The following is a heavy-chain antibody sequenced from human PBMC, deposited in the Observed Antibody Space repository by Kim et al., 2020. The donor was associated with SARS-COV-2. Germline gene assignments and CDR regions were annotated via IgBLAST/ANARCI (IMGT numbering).Heavy chain of an antibody. CDR2: ISGSGGST. Sequence: GGSLRLSCAASGFTFSSYAMSWVHQAPGKGLEWVSAISGSGGSTYYADSVKGRFTISRDNSKNTLYLQMNSLRAEDTAVYYCAKGLAYYVILTGYYDTYGMGVWGQGTTVTVSS. D-gene: IGHD3-9*01. J-gene: IGHJ6*02. CDR3: AKGLAYYVILTGYYDTYGMGV. CDR1: GFTFSSYA. V-gene: IGHV3-23*01.